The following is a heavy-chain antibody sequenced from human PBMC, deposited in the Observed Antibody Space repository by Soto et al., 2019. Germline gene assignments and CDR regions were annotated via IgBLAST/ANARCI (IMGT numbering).Heavy chain of an antibody. CDR3: ARDSSITIFLLVINDYYYYGIDV. D-gene: IGHD3-3*01. V-gene: IGHV1-18*01. CDR2: ISADNGNT. CDR1: WYTVTSYG. J-gene: IGHJ6*02. Sequence: GASVKFACKACWYTVTSYGISWVRQAPGQGLEGMGWISADNGNTNYAQKLQGRVTMTTDTSTSTAYMELRSLRSDDTAVYYCARDSSITIFLLVINDYYYYGIDVRAQGTTVTGSS.